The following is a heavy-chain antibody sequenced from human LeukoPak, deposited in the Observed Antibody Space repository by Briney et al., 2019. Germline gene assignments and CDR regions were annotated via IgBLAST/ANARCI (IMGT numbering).Heavy chain of an antibody. CDR2: IYYSGST. Sequence: SETLSLTCTVSGVSICSYYWSWIRQPPGNGLEWIGYIYYSGSTNYNPSLKSRVTISVDTSKNQFSLKLSSVTAADTAIYYCARARGYSYAYDYWGQGTLVTVSS. CDR3: ARARGYSYAYDY. V-gene: IGHV4-59*01. D-gene: IGHD5-18*01. CDR1: GVSICSYY. J-gene: IGHJ4*02.